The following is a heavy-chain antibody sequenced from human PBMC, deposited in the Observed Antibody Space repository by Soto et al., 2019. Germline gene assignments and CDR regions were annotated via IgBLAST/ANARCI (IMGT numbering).Heavy chain of an antibody. CDR3: TRDLYDSSGYCPFDY. J-gene: IGHJ4*02. Sequence: GGSLRLSCAASGFPFSRYEMHWVRQAPGKGLEWVSYISSSGGTKYSADSVKGRFTISRDNAKNSLYLQMDSLRAEDTAVYYCTRDLYDSSGYCPFDYWGQGALVTVSS. D-gene: IGHD3-22*01. V-gene: IGHV3-48*03. CDR2: ISSSGGTK. CDR1: GFPFSRYE.